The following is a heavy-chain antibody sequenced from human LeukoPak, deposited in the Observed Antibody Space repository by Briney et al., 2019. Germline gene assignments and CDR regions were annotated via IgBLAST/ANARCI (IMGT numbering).Heavy chain of an antibody. CDR1: GGSISSYY. CDR3: ARIEDYGGNPVNY. J-gene: IGHJ4*02. V-gene: IGHV4-59*01. CDR2: IYYSGST. Sequence: PSETLSLTCTVSGGSISSYYWSWIRQPPGKGLEWIGYIYYSGSTNYNPSLKSRVTISVDTSKNQFSLKLSSVTAADTAVYYCARIEDYGGNPVNYWGQGTLVTVSS. D-gene: IGHD4-23*01.